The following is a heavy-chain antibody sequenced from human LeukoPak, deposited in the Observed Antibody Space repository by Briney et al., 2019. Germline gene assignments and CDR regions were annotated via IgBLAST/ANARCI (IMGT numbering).Heavy chain of an antibody. CDR3: ARVHFSSSPYFDY. Sequence: GRSLQLSCAASGFTFSYYGMHWVRQAPGKGLEWVAVIWYDGSNKYYADSVKGRFTISRDNSKNTLYLQMSSLRAEDTAVYYCARVHFSSSPYFDYWGQGTLVTVSS. D-gene: IGHD6-6*01. V-gene: IGHV3-33*01. CDR1: GFTFSYYG. CDR2: IWYDGSNK. J-gene: IGHJ4*02.